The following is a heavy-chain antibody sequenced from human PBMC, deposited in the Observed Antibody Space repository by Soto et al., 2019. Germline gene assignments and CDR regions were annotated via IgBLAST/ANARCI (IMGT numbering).Heavy chain of an antibody. D-gene: IGHD2-21*02. CDR1: GGSISSVNYY. CDR2: IFYSGST. J-gene: IGHJ4*02. Sequence: QVQLQESGPGLVKPSQTLSLTCRVSGGSISSVNYYWHWIRQHPGKGLEWIGYIFYSGSTYYNPSLKSRVTISVDTSKSQFSLKLGSVTAADTAVYYCARGWPTVTGPDDYWGQGTLVTVSS. V-gene: IGHV4-31*03. CDR3: ARGWPTVTGPDDY.